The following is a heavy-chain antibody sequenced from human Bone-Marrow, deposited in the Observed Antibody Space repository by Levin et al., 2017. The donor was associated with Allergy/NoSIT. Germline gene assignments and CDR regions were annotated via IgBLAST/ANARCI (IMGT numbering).Heavy chain of an antibody. D-gene: IGHD3-9*01. CDR2: ISGSGGST. J-gene: IGHJ5*02. Sequence: LSLTCAASGFTFSSYAMSWVRQAPGKGLEWVSAISGSGGSTYYADSVKGRFTISRDNSKNTLYLQMNSLRAEDTAVYYCAKRHRYYDILTGYYNNWFDPWGQGTLVTVSS. V-gene: IGHV3-23*01. CDR1: GFTFSSYA. CDR3: AKRHRYYDILTGYYNNWFDP.